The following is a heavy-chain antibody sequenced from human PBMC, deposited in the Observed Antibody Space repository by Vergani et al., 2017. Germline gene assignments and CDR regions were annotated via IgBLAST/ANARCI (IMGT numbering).Heavy chain of an antibody. CDR1: GDSISSGNYY. D-gene: IGHD1-26*01. Sequence: QVQLQESGPGLLKPSQTLSLTCSVAGDSISSGNYYWNWIRQPAGKGLEWMGRIYSSGSTSYNPSIKSRITMSLDTSKNQFSLSLNSVTAADTAVYYCARGTFLHAFDNWGQGTVVTVSS. CDR3: ARGTFLHAFDN. V-gene: IGHV4-61*02. J-gene: IGHJ3*02. CDR2: IYSSGST.